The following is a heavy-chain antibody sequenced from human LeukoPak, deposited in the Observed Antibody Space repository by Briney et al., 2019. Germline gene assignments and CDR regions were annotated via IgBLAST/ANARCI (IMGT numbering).Heavy chain of an antibody. J-gene: IGHJ6*03. CDR1: GGSLSGYY. Sequence: PSETLSLTCAVDGGSLSGYYWSWIRQPPGKGLEWIGSIYYSGSTYYNPSLKSRVTISVDTSKNQFSLKLSSVTAADTAVYYCARVSCPPYYYYYCMDVWGKGTTVTVSS. CDR2: IYYSGST. CDR3: ARVSCPPYYYYYCMDV. D-gene: IGHD2-2*01. V-gene: IGHV4-34*01.